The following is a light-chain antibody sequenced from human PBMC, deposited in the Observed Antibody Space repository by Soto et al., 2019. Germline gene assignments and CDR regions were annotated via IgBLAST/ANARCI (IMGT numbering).Light chain of an antibody. V-gene: IGKV3-15*01. Sequence: EIVITQSPPTLSMSPWERATLSCRASQSVSNNLAWYQQKPGQAPRLLMYGASTRATGIPARFSGSGSGTEFTLTISSLQSADFAVYFCQQYNNWARTFGQGTKVDIK. CDR3: QQYNNWART. CDR2: GAS. J-gene: IGKJ1*01. CDR1: QSVSNN.